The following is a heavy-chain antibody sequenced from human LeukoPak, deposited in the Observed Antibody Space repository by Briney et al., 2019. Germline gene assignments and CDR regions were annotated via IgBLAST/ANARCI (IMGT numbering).Heavy chain of an antibody. CDR2: IYYSGST. CDR1: RGSISTYY. Sequence: SETLSLTCTVSRGSISTYYWSWIRQPPGKGLEWIGFIYYSGSTNYNPSLKSRVTISVDTSKNQFSLKLSSVTAADTAVHYCARSFSARTFFDYWGQGTLVTVSS. J-gene: IGHJ4*02. V-gene: IGHV4-59*01. CDR3: ARSFSARTFFDY. D-gene: IGHD1-14*01.